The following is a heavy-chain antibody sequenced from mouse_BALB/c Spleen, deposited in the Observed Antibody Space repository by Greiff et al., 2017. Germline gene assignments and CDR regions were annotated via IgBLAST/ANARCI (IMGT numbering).Heavy chain of an antibody. Sequence: EVKVVESGGGLVKPGGSLKLSCAASGFTFSDYYMYWVRQTPEKRLEWVATISDGGSYTYYPDSVKGRFTISRDNAKNNLYLQMSSLKSEDTAMYYCARDGDGNSFAYWGQGTLVTVSA. D-gene: IGHD2-1*01. CDR3: ARDGDGNSFAY. V-gene: IGHV5-4*02. J-gene: IGHJ3*01. CDR1: GFTFSDYY. CDR2: ISDGGSYT.